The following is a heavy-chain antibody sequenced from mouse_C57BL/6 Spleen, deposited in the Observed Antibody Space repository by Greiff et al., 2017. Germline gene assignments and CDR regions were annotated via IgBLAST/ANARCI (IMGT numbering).Heavy chain of an antibody. CDR3: ARRNYYGSSYDY. D-gene: IGHD1-1*01. J-gene: IGHJ2*01. CDR1: GYTFTDYN. Sequence: SGPELVKPGASVKIPCKASGYTFTDYNMDWVKQSHGKSLEWIGDINPNNGGTIYNQKFKGKATLTVDKSSSTAYMELRSLTSEDTAVYYCARRNYYGSSYDYWGQGTTLTVSS. V-gene: IGHV1-18*01. CDR2: INPNNGGT.